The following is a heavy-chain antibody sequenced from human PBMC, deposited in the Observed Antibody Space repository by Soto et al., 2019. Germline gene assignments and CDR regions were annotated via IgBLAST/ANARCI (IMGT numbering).Heavy chain of an antibody. CDR1: GITFSSYA. V-gene: IGHV3-23*01. CDR3: AKGHEGWLQSWFDY. J-gene: IGHJ4*02. D-gene: IGHD5-12*01. CDR2: ISGSGGST. Sequence: GGSLRLSCVASGITFSSYAMSWVRQAPGKGLEWVSAISGSGGSTYYADSVKGRFTISRDNSKNTLFLQMNSLRVEDTAAYYCAKGHEGWLQSWFDYWGQGTLVTVSS.